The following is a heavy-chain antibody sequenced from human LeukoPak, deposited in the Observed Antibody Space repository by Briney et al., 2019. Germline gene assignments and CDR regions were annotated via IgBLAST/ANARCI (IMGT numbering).Heavy chain of an antibody. V-gene: IGHV3-21*01. CDR2: ISSSSSYI. D-gene: IGHD3-9*01. CDR1: GFTFSNYA. Sequence: GGSLRLSCAAPGFTFSNYAMSWVRQAPGKGLEWVSSISSSSSYIYYADSVKGRFTISRDNAKNSLYLQMNSLRAEDTAVYYCARVGPPYDILTGYYRYWGQGTLVTVSS. CDR3: ARVGPPYDILTGYYRY. J-gene: IGHJ4*02.